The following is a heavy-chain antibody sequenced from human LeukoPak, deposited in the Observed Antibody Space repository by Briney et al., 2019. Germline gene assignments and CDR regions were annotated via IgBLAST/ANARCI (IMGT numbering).Heavy chain of an antibody. J-gene: IGHJ4*02. Sequence: GGSLRLSCAASGFTFTTYEMNWVRQAPGKGLEWVSFISSSGSIIYYADSVQGRFTISRDNAKNSLYPQMNSLRAEDTAVYYCAGGHYTSDWCYFDYWGQGTLVTVSS. D-gene: IGHD6-19*01. V-gene: IGHV3-48*03. CDR1: GFTFTTYE. CDR3: AGGHYTSDWCYFDY. CDR2: ISSSGSII.